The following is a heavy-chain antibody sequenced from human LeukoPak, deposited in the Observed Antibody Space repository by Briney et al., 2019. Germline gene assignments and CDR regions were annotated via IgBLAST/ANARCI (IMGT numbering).Heavy chain of an antibody. CDR1: GGSISSGGYY. CDR3: ARRGLAAAFDY. V-gene: IGHV4-31*03. Sequence: PSETLSLTCTVSGGSISSGGYYWSWIRQHPGKGLEWIGYIYYSGSTYYNPSLKSRVTISVDTSKNQFSLKLSSVTAADTAVYYCARRGLAAAFDYWGQGTLVTVSS. J-gene: IGHJ4*02. D-gene: IGHD6-25*01. CDR2: IYYSGST.